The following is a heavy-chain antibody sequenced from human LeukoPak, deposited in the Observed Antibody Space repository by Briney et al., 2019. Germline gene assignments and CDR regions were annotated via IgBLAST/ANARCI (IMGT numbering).Heavy chain of an antibody. Sequence: PGGSLRLSCAASGFTFSSYEMNWVRQAPGKGLEWVSYISSSGSTIYYADFVKGRFTISRDNSKNTLYLQMNSLRAEDTAVYYCALKTGFDYWGQGTLVTVSS. CDR3: ALKTGFDY. CDR2: ISSSGSTI. V-gene: IGHV3-48*03. J-gene: IGHJ4*02. CDR1: GFTFSSYE. D-gene: IGHD1-14*01.